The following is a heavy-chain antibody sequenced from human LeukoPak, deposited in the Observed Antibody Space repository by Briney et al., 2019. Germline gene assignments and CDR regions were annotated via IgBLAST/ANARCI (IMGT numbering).Heavy chain of an antibody. CDR3: AREGWELLAYDY. J-gene: IGHJ4*02. D-gene: IGHD1-26*01. CDR2: ISSSGSTI. Sequence: GGSLRLSCAASGFTFSNAWMSWVRQAPGKGLEWVSYISSSGSTIYYADSVKGRFTISRDNAKNSLYLQMNSLRAEDTAVYYCAREGWELLAYDYWGQGTLVTVSS. V-gene: IGHV3-11*04. CDR1: GFTFSNAW.